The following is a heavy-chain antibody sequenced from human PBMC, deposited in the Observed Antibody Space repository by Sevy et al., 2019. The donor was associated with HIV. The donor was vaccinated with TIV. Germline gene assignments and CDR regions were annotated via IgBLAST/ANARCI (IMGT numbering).Heavy chain of an antibody. CDR2: TYYRSTWHK. Sequence: SQTLSLTCAISGDTVSSDSAAWNWIRQSPARALEWPGKTYYRSTWHKDYATSLNSRMTINPDTSKNQFSLQLNSVTPEDTAVYYCARDHNFVLDYWGQGVLVTVSS. CDR1: GDTVSSDSAA. D-gene: IGHD1-20*01. J-gene: IGHJ4*02. V-gene: IGHV6-1*01. CDR3: ARDHNFVLDY.